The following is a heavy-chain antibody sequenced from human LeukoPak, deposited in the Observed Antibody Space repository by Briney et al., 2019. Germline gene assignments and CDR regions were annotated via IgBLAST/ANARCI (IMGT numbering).Heavy chain of an antibody. CDR3: ARDHPIAARRVAFDI. V-gene: IGHV4-59*01. D-gene: IGHD6-6*01. Sequence: SETLSLTCTVSGGSISSYYWSWIRQPPGKGLEWIGYIYYSGSTNYNPSLKSRVTISVDTSKNQFSLKLSSVTAADTAVYYCARDHPIAARRVAFDIWGQGTMVTVSS. CDR1: GGSISSYY. J-gene: IGHJ3*02. CDR2: IYYSGST.